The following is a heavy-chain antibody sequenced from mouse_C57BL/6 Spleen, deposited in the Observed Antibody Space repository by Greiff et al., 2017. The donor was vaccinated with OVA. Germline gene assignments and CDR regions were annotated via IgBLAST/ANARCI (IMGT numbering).Heavy chain of an antibody. CDR3: ARNPYYYGSSPFDY. V-gene: IGHV1-50*01. D-gene: IGHD1-1*01. CDR2: IDPSDSYT. J-gene: IGHJ2*01. Sequence: QVQLQQPGAELVKPGASVKLSCKASGYTFTSYWMQWVKQRPGQGLEWIGEIDPSDSYTNYNHKFKGKATLTVDTSSSTAYMQLSSLTSEDSAVYYCARNPYYYGSSPFDYWGQGTTLTVSS. CDR1: GYTFTSYW.